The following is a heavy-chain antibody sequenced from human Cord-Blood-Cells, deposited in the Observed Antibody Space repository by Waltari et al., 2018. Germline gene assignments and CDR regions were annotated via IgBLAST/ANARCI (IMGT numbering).Heavy chain of an antibody. CDR3: ARDRKLGKEAARNAFDI. V-gene: IGHV1-46*03. Sequence: QVQLVQSGAEVKKPGASVKVSCKASGYTFTSYYMHWVRQAPGQGLEWMGRINPSGGSTRYEQKFQGRVTMTRDTSTSTVYMELSSLRSEDTAVYYCARDRKLGKEAARNAFDIWGQGTMVTVSS. CDR1: GYTFTSYY. CDR2: INPSGGST. D-gene: IGHD7-27*01. J-gene: IGHJ3*02.